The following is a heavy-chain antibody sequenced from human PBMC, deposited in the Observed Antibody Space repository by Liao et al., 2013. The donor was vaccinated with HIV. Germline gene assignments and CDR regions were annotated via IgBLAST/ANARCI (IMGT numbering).Heavy chain of an antibody. Sequence: HVQLQESGPGLVKPSQTLSLTCTVSGDSISSGANYWSWIRQPAGKGLEWIGRIFTSGTTNYNPSLKSRVTISSDTSRNHFSLQLTSVTAADTAVYYCARGSSYVGGPPTTFDSWGQGTLVTVAS. CDR2: IFTSGTT. CDR3: ARGSSYVGGPPTTFDS. J-gene: IGHJ4*02. V-gene: IGHV4-61*02. CDR1: GDSISSGANY. D-gene: IGHD1/OR15-1a*01.